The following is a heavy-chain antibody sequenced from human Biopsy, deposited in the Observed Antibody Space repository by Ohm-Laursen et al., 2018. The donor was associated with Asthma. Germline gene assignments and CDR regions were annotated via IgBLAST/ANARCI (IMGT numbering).Heavy chain of an antibody. V-gene: IGHV1-3*04. J-gene: IGHJ3*01. CDR3: ARTYYDFLTGQVKDVFGV. CDR2: VNTGIGDT. D-gene: IGHD3-9*01. Sequence: ASVKVSCKASGYNFISLAIHWVRQAPGQRLEWMGWVNTGIGDTKYSQKFQGRVTITRDTSASTAYMELRSLRSEDTATYYCARTYYDFLTGQVKDVFGVWGQGTMVTVSS. CDR1: GYNFISLA.